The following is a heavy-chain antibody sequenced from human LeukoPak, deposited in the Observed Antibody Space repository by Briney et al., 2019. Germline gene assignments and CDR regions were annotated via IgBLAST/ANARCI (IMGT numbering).Heavy chain of an antibody. CDR2: IKSKTDGGTT. D-gene: IGHD2-2*01. J-gene: IGHJ4*02. CDR1: GFTFSNAW. Sequence: GGSLRLSCAASGFTFSNAWMSWVRRAPGKGLEWVGRIKSKTDGGTTDYAAPVKGRFTISRDDSKNTLYLQMNSLKTEDTAVYYCTTQLGYCSSTSCVRTPDFDYWGQGTLVTVSS. CDR3: TTQLGYCSSTSCVRTPDFDY. V-gene: IGHV3-15*01.